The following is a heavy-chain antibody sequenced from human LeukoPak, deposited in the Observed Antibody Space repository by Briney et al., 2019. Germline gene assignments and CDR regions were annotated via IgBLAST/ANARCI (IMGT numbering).Heavy chain of an antibody. V-gene: IGHV4-61*02. CDR3: ARGSWYLDY. D-gene: IGHD6-13*01. CDR2: IYTSGST. J-gene: IGHJ4*02. CDR1: GGSISSGSYY. Sequence: TSETLSLTCTVSGGSISSGSYYWSWIRQPPGKRLEWIGRIYTSGSTNYNPSLKSRVTISVDTSKNQFSLKLSSVTAADTAVYYCARGSWYLDYWGQGTLVTVSS.